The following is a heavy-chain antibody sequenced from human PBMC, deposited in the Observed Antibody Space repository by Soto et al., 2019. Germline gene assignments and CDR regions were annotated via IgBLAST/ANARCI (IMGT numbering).Heavy chain of an antibody. D-gene: IGHD5-18*01. CDR2: ISYDGSEK. Sequence: PGGTLRLSCAASRFPFSTYGMHWVRQAPGKGLEWVAVISYDGSEKYYADSVKGRFTISTDNSKNTLYLQMDSLRTEDTAVYFCVKDWRYSYETSSLDFWCQGTMVT. V-gene: IGHV3-30*18. J-gene: IGHJ3*01. CDR3: VKDWRYSYETSSLDF. CDR1: RFPFSTYG.